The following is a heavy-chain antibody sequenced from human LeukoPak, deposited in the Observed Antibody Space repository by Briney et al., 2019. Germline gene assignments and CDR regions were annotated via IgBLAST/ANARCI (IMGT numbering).Heavy chain of an antibody. CDR2: INHSGST. CDR3: ARGYWGSPYFDY. V-gene: IGHV4-34*01. J-gene: IGHJ4*02. Sequence: SETLSLTCAVYGGSFSGYYWSWIRQPPGKGLEWIGEINHSGSTNYNPSLKSRVTISVDTSKNQFSLKLSSVTAADTAVYYCARGYWGSPYFDYWGQRTLVTVSS. D-gene: IGHD7-27*01. CDR1: GGSFSGYY.